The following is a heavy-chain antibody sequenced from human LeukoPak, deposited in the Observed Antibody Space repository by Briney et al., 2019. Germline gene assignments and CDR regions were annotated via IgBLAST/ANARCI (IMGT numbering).Heavy chain of an antibody. D-gene: IGHD2-2*01. Sequence: GGSLRLSCAASGFTFSSYGMHWVRQAPGKGLEWVAFIRYDGSNKYYADSVKGRFTISRDNSKNTLYLQMNSLRAEDTAVYYCAKDLGYCSSTSCYVGYYYGMDVWGQGTTVTVSS. CDR1: GFTFSSYG. J-gene: IGHJ6*02. CDR3: AKDLGYCSSTSCYVGYYYGMDV. V-gene: IGHV3-30*02. CDR2: IRYDGSNK.